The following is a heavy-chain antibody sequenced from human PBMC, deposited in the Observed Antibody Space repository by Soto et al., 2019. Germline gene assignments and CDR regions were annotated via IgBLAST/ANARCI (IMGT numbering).Heavy chain of an antibody. V-gene: IGHV3-64D*08. CDR2: ISSNGGST. CDR3: VGHYYDSSGYYPFDY. J-gene: IGHJ4*02. Sequence: GESLKISCSASGFTFSSYAMHWVRQAPGKGLEYVSAISSNGGSTYYADSVKGRFTISRDNSKNTLYLQMSSLRAEDTAVYYCVGHYYDSSGYYPFDYWGQGTLVTVSS. CDR1: GFTFSSYA. D-gene: IGHD3-22*01.